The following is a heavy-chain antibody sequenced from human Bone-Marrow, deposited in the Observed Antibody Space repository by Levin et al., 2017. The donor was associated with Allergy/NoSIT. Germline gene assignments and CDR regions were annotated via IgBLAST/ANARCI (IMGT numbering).Heavy chain of an antibody. Sequence: GGSLRLSCAASEFLFSNYALHWVRQTPDRGLEWVAVISFDGSDKYYADSVKGRFTISRDNSKNTLSLQMNSLTTEDTATYYCVRGGVGARRGYFDYWGQGTVVTVSS. D-gene: IGHD6-6*01. V-gene: IGHV3-30*04. CDR3: VRGGVGARRGYFDY. CDR1: EFLFSNYA. J-gene: IGHJ4*02. CDR2: ISFDGSDK.